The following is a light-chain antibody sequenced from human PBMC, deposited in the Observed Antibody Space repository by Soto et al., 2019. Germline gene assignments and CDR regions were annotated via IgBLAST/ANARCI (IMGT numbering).Light chain of an antibody. J-gene: IGLJ1*01. Sequence: QSVLTQPPSVSGAPGQRVTISCTGSSSNIGAGYDVHWYQQLPGTAPKLLIYGNTNRPSGVPDRFSGSKSGTSASLAITGLQAEDEAVYYCQSYDSSLSGPSFVFGTGTKVTVL. CDR1: SSNIGAGYD. CDR3: QSYDSSLSGPSFV. V-gene: IGLV1-40*01. CDR2: GNT.